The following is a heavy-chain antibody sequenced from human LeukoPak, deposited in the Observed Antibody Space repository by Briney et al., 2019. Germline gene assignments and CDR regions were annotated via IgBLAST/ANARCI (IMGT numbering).Heavy chain of an antibody. CDR2: IYTSGST. CDR1: GRSISSSSYY. CDR3: ARAVSIAADNCFDP. Sequence: TLSLTRTLSGRSISSSSYYWGWIRQPAGKGLVWIGRIYTSGSTNYTPTLKSRVTISVDTSKNQFSLQLSSVPAAHTAVYHCARAVSIAADNCFDPWGQGTLVTVSS. J-gene: IGHJ5*02. D-gene: IGHD6-13*01. V-gene: IGHV4-61*02.